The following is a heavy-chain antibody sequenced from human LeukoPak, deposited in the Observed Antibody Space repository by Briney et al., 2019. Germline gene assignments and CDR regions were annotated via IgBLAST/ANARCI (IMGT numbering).Heavy chain of an antibody. CDR1: GFTFSSYG. CDR2: IWYDGSNK. CDR3: ARDPYSGSYNDY. D-gene: IGHD1-26*01. V-gene: IGHV3-33*01. J-gene: IGHJ4*02. Sequence: GGSLRLSCAASGFTFSSYGMHWVRQAPGKGLEWVAVIWYDGSNKYYADSVKGRFTISRDNSKNTLYLQMNSLRAEDTAVYYCARDPYSGSYNDYWGQGTLVTLSS.